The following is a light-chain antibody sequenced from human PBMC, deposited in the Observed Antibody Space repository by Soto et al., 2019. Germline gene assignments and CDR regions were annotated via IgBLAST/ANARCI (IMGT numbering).Light chain of an antibody. V-gene: IGLV1-44*01. CDR1: SSNIGANT. CDR3: SAWDDSLNGVV. CDR2: FGS. J-gene: IGLJ2*01. Sequence: QSVLTQSPSASGTPGQRVTIACSGSSSNIGANTGNWYQPLPGTAPKLLIFFGSHRPAGVSDRFSGSKSGSSASLAISGIQSEDEAEYYCSAWDDSLNGVVYGGGTKATVL.